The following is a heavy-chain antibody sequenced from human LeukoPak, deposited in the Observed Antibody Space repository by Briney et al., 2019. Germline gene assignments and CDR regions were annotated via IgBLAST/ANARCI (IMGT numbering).Heavy chain of an antibody. CDR1: GFTSKKYG. CDR3: AKEGESGYPGGFDY. D-gene: IGHD3-3*01. V-gene: IGHV3-30*18. J-gene: IGHJ4*02. CDR2: ISHDGSDK. Sequence: QPGGSLRLSCEASGFTSKKYGMHWVRQAPGKGLEWVAFISHDGSDKYYADSVKGRFTISSDNSKNTQFLQMNSLRVEDTAMYYCAKEGESGYPGGFDYWGQGTLVTVSS.